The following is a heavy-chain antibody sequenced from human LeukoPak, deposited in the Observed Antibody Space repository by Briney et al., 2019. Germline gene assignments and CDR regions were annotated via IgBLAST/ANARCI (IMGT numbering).Heavy chain of an antibody. CDR1: GDSVSTNSAA. D-gene: IGHD2/OR15-2a*01. CDR2: TYYRSKWYN. V-gene: IGHV6-1*01. Sequence: SQTLSLTCAISGDSVSTNSAAWNCIRQSPSRGLECLGRTYYRSKWYNDYAVSVKSRITINPDTSKNQFSLQLNSVTPEDTAVYYCAREALSTFDSWGQGTLVTVSS. J-gene: IGHJ4*02. CDR3: AREALSTFDS.